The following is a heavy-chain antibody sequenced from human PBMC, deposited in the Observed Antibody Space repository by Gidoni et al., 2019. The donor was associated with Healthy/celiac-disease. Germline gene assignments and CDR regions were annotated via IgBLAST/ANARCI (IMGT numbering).Heavy chain of an antibody. CDR2: ISWNSGSI. CDR1: GCTFDDYA. Sequence: EVQLVESGGGLVQPGRSLRLSCAASGCTFDDYAMHWARQAPGKGLECVSGISWNSGSIGYADSVKGRFTISRDNAKNSLYLQMNSLRAEDTALYYCAKGSITSIAAAADYWGQGTLVTVSS. V-gene: IGHV3-9*01. CDR3: AKGSITSIAAAADY. D-gene: IGHD6-13*01. J-gene: IGHJ4*02.